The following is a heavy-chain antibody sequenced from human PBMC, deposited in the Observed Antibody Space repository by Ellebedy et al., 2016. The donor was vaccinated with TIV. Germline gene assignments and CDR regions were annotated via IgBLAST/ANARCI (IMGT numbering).Heavy chain of an antibody. V-gene: IGHV3-7*03. CDR2: IKQDGSAK. CDR1: GFTFSSYW. Sequence: GGSLRLXXAASGFTFSSYWMQWVRQAPGKGLEWVANIKQDGSAKYYVDSVKGRFTISRDNAKNSVYLQMYSLRPADTALYYCAKDLERGLEWSQSAFDYWGQGTLVTVSS. D-gene: IGHD3-3*01. J-gene: IGHJ4*02. CDR3: AKDLERGLEWSQSAFDY.